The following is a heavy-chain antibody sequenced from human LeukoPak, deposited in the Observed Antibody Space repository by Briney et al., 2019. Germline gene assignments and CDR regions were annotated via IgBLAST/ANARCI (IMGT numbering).Heavy chain of an antibody. CDR3: ARLPYGSGSHGHYFDY. J-gene: IGHJ4*02. D-gene: IGHD3-10*01. Sequence: SETLSLTCTVSGGSITDYYWSWIRQPPGKGLEWIGYIYYSGSTNYNPSLKSRVTISVDTSKNQFSLKLSSVTAADTAVYYCARLPYGSGSHGHYFDYWGQGTLVTVSS. CDR1: GGSITDYY. CDR2: IYYSGST. V-gene: IGHV4-59*08.